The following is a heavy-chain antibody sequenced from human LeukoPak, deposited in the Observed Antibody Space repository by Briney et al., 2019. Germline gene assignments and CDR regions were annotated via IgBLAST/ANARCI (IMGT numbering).Heavy chain of an antibody. CDR2: ISTSSSYI. CDR3: ARGASVVAGDDNAFDI. V-gene: IGHV3-21*01. D-gene: IGHD6-19*01. CDR1: GFTFSSYS. Sequence: GGSLRLSCAASGFTFSSYSMNWVRQAPGKGLEWVSSISTSSSYIYYADSVKGRFTISRDNARNSLYLQMNSLRAEDTAVYYCARGASVVAGDDNAFDIWGQGTMVTVSS. J-gene: IGHJ3*02.